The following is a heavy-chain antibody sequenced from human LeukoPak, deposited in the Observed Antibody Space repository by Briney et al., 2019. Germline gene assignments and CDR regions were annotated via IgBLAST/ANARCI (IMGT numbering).Heavy chain of an antibody. CDR3: ARDGSWGDYQFYFYMDV. CDR1: GFTFGSFA. CDR2: ISASGHYI. Sequence: GGSLRLSCEASGFTFGSFAMSWVRQAPGKGLEWLSGISASGHYIYNADSVKGRFTISRDNSKNTLYIEMNSLRAEDTAVYYCARDGSWGDYQFYFYMDVWGKGTTVSVSS. D-gene: IGHD2-2*01. V-gene: IGHV3-23*01. J-gene: IGHJ6*03.